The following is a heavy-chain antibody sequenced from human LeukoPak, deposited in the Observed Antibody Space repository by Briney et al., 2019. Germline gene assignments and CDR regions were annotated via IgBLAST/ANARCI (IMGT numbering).Heavy chain of an antibody. D-gene: IGHD3-10*02. Sequence: GGSLRLSCATSGFTFSSYSMNWVRQAPGKGLEWVSVISSSSAFIYYADSVKGRFTISRDNAKNSLYLQMNSLRAEDTAVYYCATSRNVGEHAFDIWGQGTMVTVSS. J-gene: IGHJ3*02. V-gene: IGHV3-21*01. CDR2: ISSSSAFI. CDR3: ATSRNVGEHAFDI. CDR1: GFTFSSYS.